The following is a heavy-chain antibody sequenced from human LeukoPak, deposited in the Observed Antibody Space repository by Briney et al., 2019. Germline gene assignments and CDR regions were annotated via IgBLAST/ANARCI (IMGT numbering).Heavy chain of an antibody. CDR3: ARSVVATTPFDY. CDR1: GRSISSYY. J-gene: IGHJ4*02. D-gene: IGHD1-26*01. CDR2: IYYSGGT. Sequence: SETLSLTCTVSGRSISSYYWSWIRQPRGKGLEGIGYIYYSGGTNYNPSLKSRVIISVDTSKNQFSLKLSSVTAADTAVYYCARSVVATTPFDYWGQGALVTVSS. V-gene: IGHV4-59*01.